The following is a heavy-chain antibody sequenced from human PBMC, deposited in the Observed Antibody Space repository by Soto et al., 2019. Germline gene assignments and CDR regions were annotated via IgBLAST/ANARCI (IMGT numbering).Heavy chain of an antibody. Sequence: QVHLVQSGAEVKKPGASVKVSCKASGYTFTSYGITWVRQAPGQGLEWMGWISAHNGNTYYAQKLQGRVIVTRDTSTSTAYMELRSLISDDPAVYYCARGRYGDYWGQGALVTVSS. CDR2: ISAHNGNT. CDR1: GYTFTSYG. D-gene: IGHD1-1*01. J-gene: IGHJ4*02. V-gene: IGHV1-18*01. CDR3: ARGRYGDY.